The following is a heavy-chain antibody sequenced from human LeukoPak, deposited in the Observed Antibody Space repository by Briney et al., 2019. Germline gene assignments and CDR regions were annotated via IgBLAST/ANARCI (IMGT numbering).Heavy chain of an antibody. CDR3: ARDRIAAAGTWFDP. J-gene: IGHJ5*02. CDR1: GYTFTGYY. V-gene: IGHV1-2*02. CDR2: INPNSGGT. D-gene: IGHD6-13*01. Sequence: GASVKVSCKASGYTFTGYYMHWVRQAPGQGLEWMGWINPNSGGTNYAQKFQGRVTMTRDTSISTAYMELSRLRSDDPAVYYCARDRIAAAGTWFDPWRQRTLVTLSS.